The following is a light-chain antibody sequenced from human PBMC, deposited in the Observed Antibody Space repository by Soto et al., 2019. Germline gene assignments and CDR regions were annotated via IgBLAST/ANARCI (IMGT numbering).Light chain of an antibody. CDR3: ATWHDYFYV. J-gene: IGLJ1*01. Sequence: QSVLSQPPSASGTPGQRVTVSCSGSTSDIGTNAVNWFQHVPGTAPRLLIYTNNLRPSGVPDRFSASKSGTSASLAISGLQSEDEADYYCATWHDYFYVFGTRTKLTVL. CDR2: TNN. V-gene: IGLV1-44*01. CDR1: TSDIGTNA.